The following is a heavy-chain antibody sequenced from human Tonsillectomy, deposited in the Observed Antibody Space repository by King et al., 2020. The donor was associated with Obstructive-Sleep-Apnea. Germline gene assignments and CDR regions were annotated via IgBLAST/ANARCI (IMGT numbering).Heavy chain of an antibody. Sequence: VQLQESGPGLVKPSQTLSLTCTVSGGSISSAGYYWSWIRQHPGKGLEWIGYIDYSGSTYYNPSLKSRVTIPVDTSKNQFSLKLSSVTAADTAVYYCAYCRGVSCYEGFDYWGQGTLVTVSS. D-gene: IGHD2-15*01. V-gene: IGHV4-31*03. CDR2: IDYSGST. J-gene: IGHJ4*02. CDR1: GGSISSAGYY. CDR3: AYCRGVSCYEGFDY.